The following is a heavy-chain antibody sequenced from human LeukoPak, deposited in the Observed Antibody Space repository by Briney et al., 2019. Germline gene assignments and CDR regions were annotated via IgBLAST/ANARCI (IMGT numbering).Heavy chain of an antibody. D-gene: IGHD2-2*01. J-gene: IGHJ4*02. CDR3: AKDLTDIVVVPAATD. CDR1: GFTFSSYA. CDR2: ISGSGGST. Sequence: GGSLRLSCAASGFTFSSYATSWVRQAPGKGLEWVSAISGSGGSTYYADSVKGRFTISRDNSKNTLYLQMNSLRAEDTAVYYCAKDLTDIVVVPAATDWGQGTLVTVFS. V-gene: IGHV3-23*01.